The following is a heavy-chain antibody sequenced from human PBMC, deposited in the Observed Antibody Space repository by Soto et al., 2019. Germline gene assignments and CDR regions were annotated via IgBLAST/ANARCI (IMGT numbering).Heavy chain of an antibody. D-gene: IGHD2-15*01. Sequence: GESLKISCQGSGYSFTSYWIGWVRQMPGKGLEWMGIIYPGDSDTRYSPSFQGQVTISADKSISTAYLQWSSLKASDTAMYYCARHPNSGYCSGGSCYFVDYWGQGTLVTVSS. CDR2: IYPGDSDT. V-gene: IGHV5-51*01. CDR1: GYSFTSYW. J-gene: IGHJ4*02. CDR3: ARHPNSGYCSGGSCYFVDY.